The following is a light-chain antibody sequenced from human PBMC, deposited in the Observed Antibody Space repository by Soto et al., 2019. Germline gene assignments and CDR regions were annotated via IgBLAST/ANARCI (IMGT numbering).Light chain of an antibody. CDR2: AAS. Sequence: EIQMTQSPASLSASVGERVTITCRASQGISNYLAWYQQKPGQVPELLIYAASTMQSGVPSRFSGSGSGTDFPLTISSQQHEDVATYYCQNYNYAPTFGGGTKVEIK. V-gene: IGKV1-27*01. CDR3: QNYNYAPT. J-gene: IGKJ4*01. CDR1: QGISNY.